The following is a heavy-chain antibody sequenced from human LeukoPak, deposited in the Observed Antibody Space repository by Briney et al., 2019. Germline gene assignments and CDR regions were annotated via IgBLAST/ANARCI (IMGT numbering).Heavy chain of an antibody. V-gene: IGHV3-30*04. CDR1: GFTFSSYP. CDR3: ASLYSSSRPSDY. J-gene: IGHJ4*02. D-gene: IGHD6-13*01. Sequence: PGGSLRLSCAASGFTFSSYPMNWVRQAPGKGLEWVAIISYDGSNKYYVDSVKGRFTISRDNSKNTLYLQMNSLRAEDTAVYYCASLYSSSRPSDYWGQGTLVTVSS. CDR2: ISYDGSNK.